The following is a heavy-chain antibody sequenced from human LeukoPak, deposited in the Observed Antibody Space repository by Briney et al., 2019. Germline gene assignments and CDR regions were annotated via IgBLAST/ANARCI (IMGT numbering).Heavy chain of an antibody. CDR1: GYTFTTYG. CDR2: ISAYNGNT. J-gene: IGHJ6*02. Sequence: ASVKVSCKASGYTFTTYGISWVRQAPGQGLEWMEWISAYNGNTNSAQKLQGRVTMTTDTSTSTAYMELRSLRSDDTAVYYCAREEGRGYCSGDSCYSGYYYGLDVWGQGTTVTVSS. V-gene: IGHV1-18*01. CDR3: AREEGRGYCSGDSCYSGYYYGLDV. D-gene: IGHD2-15*01.